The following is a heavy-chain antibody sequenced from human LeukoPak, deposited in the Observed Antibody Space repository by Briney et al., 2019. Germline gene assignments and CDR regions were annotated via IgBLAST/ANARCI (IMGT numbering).Heavy chain of an antibody. V-gene: IGHV4-30-4*01. D-gene: IGHD2-15*01. J-gene: IGHJ4*02. Sequence: SETLSLTCTVSGGSISSGGYYWSWIRQPPGKGLEWIGYIYYSGSTYYNPSLKSRVTISVDTSKNQFSLKLSSVTAADTAVYYWAREEYCSGGSCSDYWGQGTLVTVSS. CDR1: GGSISSGGYY. CDR3: AREEYCSGGSCSDY. CDR2: IYYSGST.